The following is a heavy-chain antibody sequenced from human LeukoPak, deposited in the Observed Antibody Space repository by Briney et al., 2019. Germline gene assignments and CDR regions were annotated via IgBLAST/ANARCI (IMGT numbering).Heavy chain of an antibody. J-gene: IGHJ6*02. CDR2: IKSDGSST. Sequence: GGSLRLSCAASGFTFSNYWMHWVRQAPGKGLVWVSLIKSDGSSTNYADSVKGRFTISRDNAESTLYLQMNSLRAEDTAVYFCTRGNYGMDVWGQGTTATVSS. CDR3: TRGNYGMDV. V-gene: IGHV3-74*01. CDR1: GFTFSNYW.